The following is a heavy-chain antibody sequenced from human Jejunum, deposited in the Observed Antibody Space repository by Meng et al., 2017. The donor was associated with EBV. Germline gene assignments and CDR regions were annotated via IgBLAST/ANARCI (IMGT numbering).Heavy chain of an antibody. J-gene: IGHJ4*02. D-gene: IGHD2-21*02. V-gene: IGHV4-4*02. CDR3: VRGGDYCLVY. CDR1: GDSIDSRNG. Sequence: GRLRVWGPGLVKPSGPLSLTRAVSGDSIDSRNGWGWVRKSPERGLEWIGEIYYSGSTNYNPSLKSRVTILVDRSENHFSLHLSSVTAADTAVYYCVRGGDYCLVYWGQGTLVTVSS. CDR2: IYYSGST.